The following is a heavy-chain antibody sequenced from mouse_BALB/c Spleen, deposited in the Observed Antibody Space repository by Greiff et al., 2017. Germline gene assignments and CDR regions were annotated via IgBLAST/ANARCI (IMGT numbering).Heavy chain of an antibody. CDR1: GFNIKDTY. CDR2: IDPANGNT. J-gene: IGHJ4*01. Sequence: EVQLQQSGAELVKPGASVKLSCTASGFNIKDTYMHWVKQRPEQGLEWIGRIDPANGNTKYDPKFQGKATITADTSSNTAYLQLISLTSEDTAVYYCAYGNYEDAMDYWGQGTSVTVSS. V-gene: IGHV14-3*02. D-gene: IGHD2-1*01. CDR3: AYGNYEDAMDY.